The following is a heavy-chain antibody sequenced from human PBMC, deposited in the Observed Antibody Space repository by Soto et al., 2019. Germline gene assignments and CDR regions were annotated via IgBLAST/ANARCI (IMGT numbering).Heavy chain of an antibody. CDR3: AGAPYGSGSYYFDY. CDR2: IYYSGST. Sequence: SETLSLTCAVSGYSIRSSNWWGWIRQPPGKGLEWIGYIYYSGSTYYNPSLKSRVTMSVDTSKNQFSLKLSSVTAVDTAVYYCAGAPYGSGSYYFDYWGQGTLVTVS. J-gene: IGHJ4*02. D-gene: IGHD3-10*01. CDR1: GYSIRSSNW. V-gene: IGHV4-28*01.